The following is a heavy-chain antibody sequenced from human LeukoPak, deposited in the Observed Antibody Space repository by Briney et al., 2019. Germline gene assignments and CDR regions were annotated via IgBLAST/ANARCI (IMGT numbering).Heavy chain of an antibody. D-gene: IGHD1-26*01. CDR3: ARDLRVGATTGLDFDY. J-gene: IGHJ4*02. Sequence: SGRSLRLSCAASGFTFDDYAMHWVRQAPGKGLEWVSGISWNSGSIGYADSVKGRFTISRDNSKNTLYLQMNSLRAEDTALYYCARDLRVGATTGLDFDYWGQGTLVTVSS. V-gene: IGHV3-9*01. CDR2: ISWNSGSI. CDR1: GFTFDDYA.